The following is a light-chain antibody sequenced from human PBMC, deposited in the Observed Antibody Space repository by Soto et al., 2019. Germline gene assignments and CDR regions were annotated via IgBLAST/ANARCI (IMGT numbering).Light chain of an antibody. CDR3: QQRRSWPPTFT. CDR2: GAS. J-gene: IGKJ5*01. CDR1: QSVSSR. V-gene: IGKV3-11*01. Sequence: EIVLAQSPGTLSLSPGERATLSRRASQSVSSRFAGYHQKPGEAARLLLSGASSRATGITDRFSGSGAATDFTLPIISLEPEDFAVYYCQQRRSWPPTFTFGQGTRLEIK.